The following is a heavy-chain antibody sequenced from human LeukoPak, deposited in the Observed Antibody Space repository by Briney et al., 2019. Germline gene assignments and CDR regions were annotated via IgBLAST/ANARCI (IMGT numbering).Heavy chain of an antibody. V-gene: IGHV3-74*01. CDR3: AKGEGTRIVGYNWFDP. CDR2: INSDGINT. Sequence: GGSLRLSCAASGFTFSNYWMHWVRQAPGKGLVWVSRINSDGINTSYADSVKGRFAISRDNSKNTLHLQMNTLRAEDTAVYYCAKGEGTRIVGYNWFDPWGQGTLVTVSS. J-gene: IGHJ5*02. CDR1: GFTFSNYW. D-gene: IGHD3-22*01.